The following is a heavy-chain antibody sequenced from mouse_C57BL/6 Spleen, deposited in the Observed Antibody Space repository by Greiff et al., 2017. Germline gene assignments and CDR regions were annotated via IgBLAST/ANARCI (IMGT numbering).Heavy chain of an antibody. CDR2: INPSSGYT. V-gene: IGHV1-7*01. D-gene: IGHD3-2*02. CDR3: ARRVDSSGYVGDYFDY. CDR1: GYTFPSYW. Sequence: VQLQQSGAELAKPGASVKLSCKASGYTFPSYWMHGVKQRPGQGLEWIGYINPSSGYTKYNQKFKDKATLTADKSSSTAYMQLSSLTYEDSAVYYCARRVDSSGYVGDYFDYWGQGTTLTVSS. J-gene: IGHJ2*01.